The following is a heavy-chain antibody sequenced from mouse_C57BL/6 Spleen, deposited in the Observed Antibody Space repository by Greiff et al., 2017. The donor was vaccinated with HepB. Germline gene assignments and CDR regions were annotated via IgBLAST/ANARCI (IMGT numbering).Heavy chain of an antibody. CDR2: INPSNGGT. Sequence: QVQLKQPGTELVKPGASVKLSCKASGYTFTSYWMHWVKQRPGQGLEWIGNINPSNGGTNYNEKFKSKATLTVDKSSSTAYMQLSSLTSEDSAVYYCARDGYYKAWFAYWGQGTLVTVSA. J-gene: IGHJ3*01. V-gene: IGHV1-53*01. CDR3: ARDGYYKAWFAY. CDR1: GYTFTSYW. D-gene: IGHD2-3*01.